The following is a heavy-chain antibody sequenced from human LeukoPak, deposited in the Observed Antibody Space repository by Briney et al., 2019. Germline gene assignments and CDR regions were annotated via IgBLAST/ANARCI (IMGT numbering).Heavy chain of an antibody. J-gene: IGHJ2*01. D-gene: IGHD1-26*01. CDR1: GFTFSSYA. Sequence: GGSLRLSCAASGFTFSSYAMHWVRQAPRKGLEYVSAISSNGGSTYYANSVKGRFTISRDNSKNTLYLQMGSLKAEDMAVYYCARDKMRGSYQSYWYFDLWGRGTLVTVSS. CDR3: ARDKMRGSYQSYWYFDL. V-gene: IGHV3-64*01. CDR2: ISSNGGST.